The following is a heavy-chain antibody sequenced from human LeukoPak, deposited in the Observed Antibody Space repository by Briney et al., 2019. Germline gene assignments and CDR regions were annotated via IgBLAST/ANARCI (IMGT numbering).Heavy chain of an antibody. V-gene: IGHV3-21*01. CDR3: ARDLLDSGSY. J-gene: IGHJ4*02. CDR1: GFTFSSYS. CDR2: ISSSSSYI. Sequence: PGGSLRLSCAASGFTFSSYSMHWVRQAPGKGLEWVSSISSSSSYIYYADSVKGRFTLSRDNAKNSLYLQMNSLRAEDTAVYYCARDLLDSGSYWGQGTLVTVSS. D-gene: IGHD1-26*01.